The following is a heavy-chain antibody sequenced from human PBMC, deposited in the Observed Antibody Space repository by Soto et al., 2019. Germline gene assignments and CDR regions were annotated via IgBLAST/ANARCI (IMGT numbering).Heavy chain of an antibody. CDR1: GFTFSSYA. CDR3: AKRTAGWYFDL. V-gene: IGHV3-23*01. CDR2: IGGSGGST. D-gene: IGHD2-2*01. J-gene: IGHJ2*01. Sequence: EVQLLESGGVVVQPGGSLRLSCAASGFTFSSYAMSWGRQAPGKGLEWVSAIGGSGGSTYYADSGKGRFTISRDNSKNTPHLLMTSLSAEDTAVYYCAKRTAGWYFDLWGRGTLVTVSS.